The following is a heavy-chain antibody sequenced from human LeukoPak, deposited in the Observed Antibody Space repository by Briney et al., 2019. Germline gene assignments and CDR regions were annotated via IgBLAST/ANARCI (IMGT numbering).Heavy chain of an antibody. CDR3: ARDKGDYDTSGSLFVF. D-gene: IGHD3-22*01. CDR1: GFTFSRYW. CDR2: IKQDGSEK. V-gene: IGHV3-7*03. J-gene: IGHJ4*02. Sequence: GGSLRLSCAASGFTFSRYWMSWVRQAPRKGLEWVANIKQDGSEKYYVDSVKGRCTISRDNAKNSLYLQMNSLRAEDTAVYYCARDKGDYDTSGSLFVFGGQGTLVTVSS.